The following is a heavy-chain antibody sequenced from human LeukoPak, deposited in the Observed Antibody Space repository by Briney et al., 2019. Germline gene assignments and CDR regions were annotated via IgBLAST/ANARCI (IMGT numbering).Heavy chain of an antibody. Sequence: GGSLRLSCAASGLTFNNYWMNWVRQAPGKGLEWASYISSSSSTIYYADSVKGRFTISRDNAKNSLYLQMNSLRAEDTAVYYCARSSRELGGYAPWELMPPFDYWGQGTLVTVSS. V-gene: IGHV3-48*01. CDR1: GLTFNNYW. J-gene: IGHJ4*02. D-gene: IGHD1-7*01. CDR3: ARSSRELGGYAPWELMPPFDY. CDR2: ISSSSSTI.